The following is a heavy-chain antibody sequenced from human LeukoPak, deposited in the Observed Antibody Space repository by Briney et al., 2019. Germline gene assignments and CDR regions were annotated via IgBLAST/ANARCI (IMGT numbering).Heavy chain of an antibody. D-gene: IGHD3-16*01. CDR2: IYYSGST. V-gene: IGHV4-38-2*02. Sequence: SETLSLTCTVSGFSISSGYYWGWIRQPPGKGLEWIGSIYYSGSTYYNPSLKSRVTISVDTSKNQFSLKLSSVTAADTAVYYCARDALSFGFDYWGQGTLVTVSS. J-gene: IGHJ4*02. CDR3: ARDALSFGFDY. CDR1: GFSISSGYY.